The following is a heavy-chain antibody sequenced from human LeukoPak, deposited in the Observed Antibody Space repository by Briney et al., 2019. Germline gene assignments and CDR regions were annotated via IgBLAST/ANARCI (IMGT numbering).Heavy chain of an antibody. V-gene: IGHV4-59*01. CDR1: GVSITTYS. J-gene: IGHJ4*02. D-gene: IGHD5-18*01. CDR2: IYYTGST. Sequence: XETLSLTCTVSGVSITTYSWTWIRQPPGKGLEWIGYIYYTGSTNYNPSLKSRVTMSVDTSKNQFSLKLSSVTAADTAVYYCAREPAWVTEKGYFDYWGQGTLVTVSS. CDR3: AREPAWVTEKGYFDY.